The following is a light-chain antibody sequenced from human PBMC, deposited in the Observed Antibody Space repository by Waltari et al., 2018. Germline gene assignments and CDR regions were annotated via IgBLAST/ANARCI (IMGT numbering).Light chain of an antibody. V-gene: IGLV1-47*01. CDR2: RNK. CDR3: AAWDDSLSGL. J-gene: IGLJ2*01. CDR1: SSNIGRHY. Sequence: QSVLTQPPSASGTPGQRVTISCSGSSSNIGRHYVYWYQQLPRTAPKLLIYRNKKRPTGVLDRFSGSKAGTSASLAISGLRSEDEAYDYCAAWDDSLSGLFGGGTKLTVL.